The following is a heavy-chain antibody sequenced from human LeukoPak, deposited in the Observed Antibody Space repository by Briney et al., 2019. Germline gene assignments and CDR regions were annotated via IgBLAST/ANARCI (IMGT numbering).Heavy chain of an antibody. J-gene: IGHJ4*02. Sequence: ASVKVSCKASGYTFTGYYMHWVRQAPGQGLEWMGWINPNSGGTNYAQKFQGRVTMTRDTSISTAYMELSRLRSDDTAVYYCAKDLFGSGNLLDFWGQGTLVTVSS. V-gene: IGHV1-2*02. D-gene: IGHD3-10*01. CDR2: INPNSGGT. CDR1: GYTFTGYY. CDR3: AKDLFGSGNLLDF.